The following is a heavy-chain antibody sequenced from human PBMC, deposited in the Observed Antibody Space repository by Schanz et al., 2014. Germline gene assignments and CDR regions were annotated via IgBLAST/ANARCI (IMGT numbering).Heavy chain of an antibody. CDR2: IGNGGVTI. CDR3: VRDSFFAFDY. J-gene: IGHJ4*02. Sequence: VQLVDSGGGLVKPGGSLRLSCTASGFPFSDYFMAWIRQPPGRGLEWVSYIGNGGVTIYYADSVKGRFTISRDNSKNSLYLQMNSLRAEDTAVYYCVRDSFFAFDYWGQGALVTVSS. D-gene: IGHD3-3*01. V-gene: IGHV3-11*04. CDR1: GFPFSDYF.